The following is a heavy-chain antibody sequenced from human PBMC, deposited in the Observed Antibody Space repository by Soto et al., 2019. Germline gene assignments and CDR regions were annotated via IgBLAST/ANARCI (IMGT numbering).Heavy chain of an antibody. V-gene: IGHV4-34*01. J-gene: IGHJ3*02. Sequence: SETLSLTCAVYGGSFSGYYWSWIRQPPGKGLEWIGEINHSGSTNYNPSLKSRVTISVDTSKNQFSLKLSSVTAADTAVYYCAKTGSDAFDIWGQGTMVTVSS. CDR3: AKTGSDAFDI. D-gene: IGHD7-27*01. CDR2: INHSGST. CDR1: GGSFSGYY.